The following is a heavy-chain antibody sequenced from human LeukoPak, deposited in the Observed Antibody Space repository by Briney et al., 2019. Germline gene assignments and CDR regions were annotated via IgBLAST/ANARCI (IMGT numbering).Heavy chain of an antibody. CDR2: ISSSSSYI. CDR3: ARAGGWFGDYAFDI. J-gene: IGHJ3*02. CDR1: GFTFSSYS. V-gene: IGHV3-21*01. Sequence: GGSLRLSCAASGFTFSSYSMNWVRQAPGKGVEWVSSISSSSSYIYYADSVKGRFTISRDNAKNSLYLQMNSLRAEDTAVYYCARAGGWFGDYAFDIWGQGAMVTVSS. D-gene: IGHD3-10*01.